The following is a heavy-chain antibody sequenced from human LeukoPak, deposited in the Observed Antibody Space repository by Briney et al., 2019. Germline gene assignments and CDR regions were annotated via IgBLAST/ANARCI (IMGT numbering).Heavy chain of an antibody. J-gene: IGHJ5*02. CDR1: GFTFSSYS. V-gene: IGHV3-21*04. D-gene: IGHD3-3*01. CDR2: ISNSSGI. CDR3: AREGITIFGVATTNWFDP. Sequence: GGSLRLSCAAAGFTFSSYSMNWVRQAPGKGLEWVSSISNSSGIYYTDSVKGRVTISTDNATNSLHLQMNSLRAADTAIYYCAREGITIFGVATTNWFDPWGQGTLVTVSS.